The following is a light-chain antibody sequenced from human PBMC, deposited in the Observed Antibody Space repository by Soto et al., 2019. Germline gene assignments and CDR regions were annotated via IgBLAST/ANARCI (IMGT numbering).Light chain of an antibody. J-gene: IGKJ1*01. CDR3: KKYDSDPRT. CDR2: AAS. CDR1: QGISNY. Sequence: DIQMTQSPSSVSASVGDRVTITCRASQGISNYLAWYQQKPGKVPKLLIYAASTLQSGVPSRFSGSGSGTEFTLTISSLQPEDVATYYCKKYDSDPRTFGQGTKVEIK. V-gene: IGKV1-27*01.